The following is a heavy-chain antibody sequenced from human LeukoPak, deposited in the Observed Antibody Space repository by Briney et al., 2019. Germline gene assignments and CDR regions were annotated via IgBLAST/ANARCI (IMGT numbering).Heavy chain of an antibody. D-gene: IGHD3-22*01. CDR1: GYMFIGYY. CDR3: ARDSSITTPRGGFDI. Sequence: GASVKVSCKASGYMFIGYYIHWVRQAPGQGLEWMGWINPNSGGTNYAQKFRGRVTMPRAPSINTAYMEVISLASDDTAVYYCARDSSITTPRGGFDIWGQGTKVTVSS. CDR2: INPNSGGT. J-gene: IGHJ3*02. V-gene: IGHV1-2*02.